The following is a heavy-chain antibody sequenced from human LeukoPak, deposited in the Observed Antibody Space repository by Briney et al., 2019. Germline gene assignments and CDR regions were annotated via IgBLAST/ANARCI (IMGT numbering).Heavy chain of an antibody. D-gene: IGHD5-18*01. J-gene: IGHJ4*02. CDR3: ASGARGYNYGLGY. Sequence: PGGSLRLSCAASGFTFSSSSMNWVRQAPGKGLEWVSVIYSGGSTYYADSVKGRFTISRDNSKNTLFLQMNSLRAEDTAVYYCASGARGYNYGLGYWGQGTLVTVSS. CDR2: IYSGGST. V-gene: IGHV3-53*01. CDR1: GFTFSSSS.